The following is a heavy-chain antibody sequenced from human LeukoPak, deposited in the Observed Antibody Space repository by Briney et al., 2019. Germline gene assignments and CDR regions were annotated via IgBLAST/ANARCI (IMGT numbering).Heavy chain of an antibody. D-gene: IGHD3-22*01. J-gene: IGHJ3*02. CDR2: INHSGST. Sequence: SETLSLTCAVYGGSFSGYYWSWLRQPPGEGLEWIGEINHSGSTNYNPSLKSRVTISVDTSKNQFSLKLSSVTAADTAVYYCARATRITMIVVVITTHDAFDIWGQGTMVTVSS. CDR1: GGSFSGYY. CDR3: ARATRITMIVVVITTHDAFDI. V-gene: IGHV4-34*01.